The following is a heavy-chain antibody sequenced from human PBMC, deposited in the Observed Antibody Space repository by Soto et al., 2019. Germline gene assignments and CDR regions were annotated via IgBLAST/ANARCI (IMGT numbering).Heavy chain of an antibody. D-gene: IGHD3-10*01. V-gene: IGHV3-30*18. Sequence: QVQLVESGGGVVQPGRSLRLSCAASGFTFSSYGMHWVRQAPGKGLEWVAVISYDGSNKYYADSVKGRFTISRDNSKNTLYLHMNSLRAEDTAVYYCVKDLEYYGSGSTSDAFDIWGQGTMVTVSS. CDR1: GFTFSSYG. CDR3: VKDLEYYGSGSTSDAFDI. CDR2: ISYDGSNK. J-gene: IGHJ3*02.